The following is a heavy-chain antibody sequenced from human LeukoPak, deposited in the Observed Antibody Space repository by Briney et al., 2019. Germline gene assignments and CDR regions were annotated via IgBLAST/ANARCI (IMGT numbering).Heavy chain of an antibody. D-gene: IGHD2-2*01. J-gene: IGHJ6*04. CDR3: AREGYCSSTSCSGYDYYYGMDV. CDR2: ISAYNGNT. CDR1: GYTFTSYG. Sequence: GASVKVSCKASGYTFTSYGIRWVRQAPGQGLEWMGWISAYNGNTNYAQKLQGRVTMTTDTSTSTAYMELRSLRSDDTAVYYCAREGYCSSTSCSGYDYYYGMDVWGKGTTVTVSS. V-gene: IGHV1-18*04.